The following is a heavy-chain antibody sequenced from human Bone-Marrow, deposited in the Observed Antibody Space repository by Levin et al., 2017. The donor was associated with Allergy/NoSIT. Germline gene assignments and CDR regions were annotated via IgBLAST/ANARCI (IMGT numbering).Heavy chain of an antibody. CDR3: AKSGFPTIVVVPAAMDGYFDY. CDR2: ISYDGSNK. D-gene: IGHD2-2*01. Sequence: PGGSLRLSCAASGFTFSSYGMHWVRQAPGKGLEWVAVISYDGSNKYYADSVKGRFTISRDNSKNTLYLQMNSLRAEDTAVYYCAKSGFPTIVVVPAAMDGYFDYWGQGTLVTVSS. J-gene: IGHJ4*02. V-gene: IGHV3-30*18. CDR1: GFTFSSYG.